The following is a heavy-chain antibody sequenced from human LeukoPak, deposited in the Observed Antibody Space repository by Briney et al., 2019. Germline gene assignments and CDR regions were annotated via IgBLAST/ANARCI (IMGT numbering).Heavy chain of an antibody. CDR3: ARAVIPVAVKPAFDY. V-gene: IGHV1-18*01. CDR2: ISPFNGNT. Sequence: ASVKVSCKASGGTFSSYAISWVRQAPGQGLEWMGRISPFNGNTNYAQRLQGRVTMTSDTSTTTAYMELRSLRSDDTAVYYCARAVIPVAVKPAFDYWGQGTLVTVSS. J-gene: IGHJ4*02. CDR1: GGTFSSYA. D-gene: IGHD6-13*01.